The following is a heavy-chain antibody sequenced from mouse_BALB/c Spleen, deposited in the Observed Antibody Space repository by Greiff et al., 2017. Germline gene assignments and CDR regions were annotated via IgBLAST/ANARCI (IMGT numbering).Heavy chain of an antibody. CDR2: INPYNGAT. V-gene: IGHV1-31*01. Sequence: EVQLQQSGPELVKPGASVKISCKASGYSFTGYYMHWVKQSHVKSLEWIGRINPYNGATSYNQNFKDKASLTVDKSSSTAYMELHSLTSEDSAVYYCARLDYDYDVWFAYWGQGTLVTVSA. D-gene: IGHD2-4*01. J-gene: IGHJ3*01. CDR1: GYSFTGYY. CDR3: ARLDYDYDVWFAY.